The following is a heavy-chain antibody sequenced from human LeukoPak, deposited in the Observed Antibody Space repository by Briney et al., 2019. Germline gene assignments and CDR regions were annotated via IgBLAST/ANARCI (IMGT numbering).Heavy chain of an antibody. D-gene: IGHD3-22*01. Sequence: GGSLRLSCTASGFTFSSYSMNWVRQAPGKVLEWVSYISSSSSTIYYADSVKGRFTISRDNAKNSLYLQMNSLRSEDTAVYYGAELGIIRMGGVWAKGTTVTISS. CDR1: GFTFSSYS. CDR2: ISSSSSTI. J-gene: IGHJ6*04. V-gene: IGHV3-48*04. CDR3: AELGIIRMGGV.